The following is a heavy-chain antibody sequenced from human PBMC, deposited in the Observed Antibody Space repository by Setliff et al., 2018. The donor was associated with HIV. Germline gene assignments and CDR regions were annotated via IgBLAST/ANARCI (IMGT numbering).Heavy chain of an antibody. Sequence: GGSLRLSCAASGFTFSSYEMNWVRQAPGKGLEWVSYISSSGSTIYYADAVKGRFTISRDNAKNSLFLQMNTLRAEDTAVYYCARDQWVGATADYYYYMDVWGKGTTVTVSS. CDR1: GFTFSSYE. CDR3: ARDQWVGATADYYYYMDV. CDR2: ISSSGSTI. J-gene: IGHJ6*03. V-gene: IGHV3-48*03. D-gene: IGHD1-26*01.